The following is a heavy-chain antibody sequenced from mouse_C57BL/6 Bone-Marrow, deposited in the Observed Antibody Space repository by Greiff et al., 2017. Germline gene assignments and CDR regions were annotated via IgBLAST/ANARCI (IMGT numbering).Heavy chain of an antibody. CDR1: GYTFTDYY. CDR2: INPYNGGT. CDR3: ARGTAYYSNDENEMDY. V-gene: IGHV1-19*01. Sequence: EVQLQESGPVLVKPGASVKMSCKASGYTFTDYYMHWVKQSHGKSLEWIGVINPYNGGTSYNQKLKGKATLTVDKSSSTAYMELNSLTSEDTAVYYCARGTAYYSNDENEMDYWGAGTSVTVSS. J-gene: IGHJ4*01. D-gene: IGHD2-12*01.